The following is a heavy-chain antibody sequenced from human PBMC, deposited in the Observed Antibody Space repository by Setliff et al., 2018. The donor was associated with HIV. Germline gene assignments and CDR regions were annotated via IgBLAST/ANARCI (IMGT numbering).Heavy chain of an antibody. D-gene: IGHD3-22*01. CDR3: ATGRDSSGYYFLADY. J-gene: IGHJ4*02. CDR2: LNPNGGST. Sequence: ASVKVSCKTSGYAFTYYYIHWVRQAPGQGLEWLGTLNPNGGSTTYAQKFQDRVTMTRDTSSSTAYMELSRLRSDDTAVYYCATGRDSSGYYFLADYWGRGTLVTVSS. CDR1: GYAFTYYY. V-gene: IGHV1-46*01.